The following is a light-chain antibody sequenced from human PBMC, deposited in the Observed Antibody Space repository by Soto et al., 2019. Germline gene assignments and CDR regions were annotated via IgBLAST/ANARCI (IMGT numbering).Light chain of an antibody. CDR1: QGIRND. Sequence: DIHMTQSPSSLSASVGDRVTITCRASQGIRNDLGWYQQKPGEAPKLLIYDASALPRGVPSRFSGSGSGTKFTLTIASLQPDDFATYYCQQYETFSGTFGPGTKVDIK. J-gene: IGKJ1*01. CDR3: QQYETFSGT. V-gene: IGKV1-17*01. CDR2: DAS.